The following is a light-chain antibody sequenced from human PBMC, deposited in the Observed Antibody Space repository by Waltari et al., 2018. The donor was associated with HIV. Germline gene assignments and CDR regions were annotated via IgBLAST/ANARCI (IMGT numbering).Light chain of an antibody. Sequence: QSVLTQPASVSGSPGQSVPISCTGTSSDFGFAKYVSWSQHYPGKAPTIIIYEVSSRPSGVSDRFSGSKSGNTASLTISGLQNEDEADYFCTSYTTSDTLRFGGGTKVTVL. V-gene: IGLV2-14*01. CDR3: TSYTTSDTLR. J-gene: IGLJ3*02. CDR2: EVS. CDR1: SSDFGFAKY.